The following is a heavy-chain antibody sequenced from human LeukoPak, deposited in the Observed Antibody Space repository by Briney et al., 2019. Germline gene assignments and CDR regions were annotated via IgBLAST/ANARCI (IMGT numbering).Heavy chain of an antibody. V-gene: IGHV4-59*01. J-gene: IGHJ4*02. D-gene: IGHD1-26*01. CDR3: ARDPSGSHWFDY. CDR2: IYYSGST. CDR1: GGSISSYY. Sequence: PSETLSLTCSVSGGSISSYYWSWIRQPPGKGLEWLAYIYYSGSTMYNPSLKSRAIISVDTSKNQLSLKLNSVTAADTAVYYCARDPSGSHWFDYWGQGTLVTVSS.